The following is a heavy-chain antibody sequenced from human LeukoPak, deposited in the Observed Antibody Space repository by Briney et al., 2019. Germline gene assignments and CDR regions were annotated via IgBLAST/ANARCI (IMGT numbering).Heavy chain of an antibody. CDR3: ARQGFSTAGGYDY. CDR1: GYRFTNHW. V-gene: IGHV5-51*01. Sequence: GESLKISCKGSGYRFTNHWIAWVRQMPGKGLEWMGIIYPDDSDRKYSPSFQGQVTISADKSINTAYLQWSSLKASDTAMYYCARQGFSTAGGYDYWGQGTLVTVSS. CDR2: IYPDDSDR. D-gene: IGHD3-16*01. J-gene: IGHJ4*02.